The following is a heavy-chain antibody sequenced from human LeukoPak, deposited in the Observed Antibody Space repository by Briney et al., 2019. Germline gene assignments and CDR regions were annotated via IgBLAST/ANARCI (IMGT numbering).Heavy chain of an antibody. J-gene: IGHJ6*02. CDR3: AEGTAYCSGGRCYSSDYYKYGVDV. Sequence: GASVKVSCKASGYTFTSYYMSWVRQAPGQGLEWMGWINPNSGDINYAHRFQGRVTLTRDTSNSTAYMEMSRLRSDDTAMYLCAEGTAYCSGGRCYSSDYYKYGVDVWGQGTTVTVSS. D-gene: IGHD2-15*01. V-gene: IGHV1-2*02. CDR2: INPNSGDI. CDR1: GYTFTSYY.